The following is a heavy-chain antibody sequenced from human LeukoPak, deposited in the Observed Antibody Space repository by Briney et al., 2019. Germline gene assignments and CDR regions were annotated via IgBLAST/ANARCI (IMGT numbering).Heavy chain of an antibody. D-gene: IGHD3-10*02. CDR2: ISSSGSTI. V-gene: IGHV3-48*03. CDR3: AELGITMIGGV. J-gene: IGHJ6*04. Sequence: GGSLRLSCAASGFTFSSYEMNWVRQAPGKGLEWVSYISSSGSTIYYADSVKGRFTISRDNAKNSLYLLMNSLRAEDTAVYYCAELGITMIGGVWGKGTTVTVSS. CDR1: GFTFSSYE.